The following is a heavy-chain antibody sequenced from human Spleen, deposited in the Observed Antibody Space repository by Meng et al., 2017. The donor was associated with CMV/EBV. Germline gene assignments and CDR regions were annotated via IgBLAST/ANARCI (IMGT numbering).Heavy chain of an antibody. V-gene: IGHV3-21*01. Sequence: GGSLRLSCAASGFTFGAYGMNWVRQAPGKGLEWVSFISTSSSYIYYADSLKGRFTISRDNAKNSLSLQMNNLSAEDTAVYYCAKDYGDWHLDYWGQGTLVTVSS. CDR1: GFTFGAYG. D-gene: IGHD4-17*01. CDR3: AKDYGDWHLDY. J-gene: IGHJ4*02. CDR2: ISTSSSYI.